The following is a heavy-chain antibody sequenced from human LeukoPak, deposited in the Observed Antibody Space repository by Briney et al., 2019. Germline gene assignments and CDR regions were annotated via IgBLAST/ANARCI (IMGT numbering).Heavy chain of an antibody. V-gene: IGHV3-30*18. CDR2: ISDGGTHL. D-gene: IGHD6-6*01. CDR3: AKDASSIAARSACDY. Sequence: GGSLRLSCAGSGFIFRNYGMHWVRQATGQGLEWVAVISDGGTHLYYADSVKGRFTISRDNSESTMYLQMNSLRVEDTAVYYCAKDASSIAARSACDYWGQGTQVTVSS. J-gene: IGHJ4*02. CDR1: GFIFRNYG.